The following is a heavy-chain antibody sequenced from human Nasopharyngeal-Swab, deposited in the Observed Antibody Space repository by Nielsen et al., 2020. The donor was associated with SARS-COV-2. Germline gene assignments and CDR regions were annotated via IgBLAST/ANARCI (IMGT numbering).Heavy chain of an antibody. CDR3: AKKYGTRGWYVGLDY. CDR1: GFTLTSYA. J-gene: IGHJ4*02. V-gene: IGHV3-23*01. D-gene: IGHD6-19*01. CDR2: AGGNDGST. Sequence: GSLRLSCTVSGFTLTSYAMSWVRQAPGKGLEWVSAAGGNDGSTFYADSVRGRFTISRDNSKNTLYLQMNSLRAEDTALYYCAKKYGTRGWYVGLDYWGQGTQVTVSS.